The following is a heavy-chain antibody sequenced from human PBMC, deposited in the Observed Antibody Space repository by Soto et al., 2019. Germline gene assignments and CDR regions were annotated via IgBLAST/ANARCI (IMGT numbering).Heavy chain of an antibody. V-gene: IGHV3-23*01. J-gene: IGHJ4*02. CDR2: ILHDETP. CDR1: GFMFSTYA. CDR3: AKDLFPTSGQRFFFES. D-gene: IGHD3-10*01. Sequence: PGGSLRLSCAASGFMFSTYAMTWVRQAPGRGLEWVSTILHDETPFYTDSVKGRFTISRDNVRGTLYLQMNGLRVEDAALYYCAKDLFPTSGQRFFFESWGQGPMITV.